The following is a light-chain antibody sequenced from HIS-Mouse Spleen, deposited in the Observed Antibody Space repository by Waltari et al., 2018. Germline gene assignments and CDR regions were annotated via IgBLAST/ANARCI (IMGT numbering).Light chain of an antibody. CDR3: CSYAGSYTFV. CDR1: SSDVGGYNY. V-gene: IGLV2-11*01. CDR2: DVS. J-gene: IGLJ2*01. Sequence: QSALTQPRSVSGSPGQSVTISCTGTSSDVGGYNYVSWYQQHPGTAPKLMIYDVSKRPSVVPDRFSGSKSGNTASLTISGLQAEDEADYYCCSYAGSYTFVFGGGTKLTVL.